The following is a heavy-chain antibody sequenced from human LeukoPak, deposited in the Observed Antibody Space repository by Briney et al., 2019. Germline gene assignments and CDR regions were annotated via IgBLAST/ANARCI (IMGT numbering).Heavy chain of an antibody. V-gene: IGHV3-7*03. Sequence: AGGSLRLSCAPSGFTFSTYWMSWVRQAPGKGLEWVANIKEDGSEKHYVDSVKGRFTIFRDNAKNSLSLQMNSLRDDDTAVYYCAREVLRTASAFDHWGQGTLVTVSS. CDR1: GFTFSTYW. D-gene: IGHD5-18*01. J-gene: IGHJ4*02. CDR2: IKEDGSEK. CDR3: AREVLRTASAFDH.